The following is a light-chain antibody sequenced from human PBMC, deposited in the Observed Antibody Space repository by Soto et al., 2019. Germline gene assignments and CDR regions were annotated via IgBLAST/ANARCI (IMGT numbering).Light chain of an antibody. V-gene: IGLV2-14*01. CDR2: DVS. CDR1: SSDVGGYNY. J-gene: IGLJ1*01. Sequence: QSALTQPASVSGSPGQSITISCTGTSSDVGGYNYVSWYQQHPGKAPKLMIYDVSNRPSGVSNRFSGSKSGNTASLTISGLQAEDEADYCSSYTSSSTFYVFGTGT. CDR3: SSYTSSSTFYV.